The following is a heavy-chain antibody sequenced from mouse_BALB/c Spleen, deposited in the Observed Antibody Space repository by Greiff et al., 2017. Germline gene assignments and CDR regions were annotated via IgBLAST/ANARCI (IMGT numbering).Heavy chain of an antibody. CDR3: ARRGDYDDYAMDY. CDR2: ISYSGST. V-gene: IGHV3-2*02. D-gene: IGHD2-4*01. J-gene: IGHJ4*01. CDR1: GYSITSDYA. Sequence: DVKLVESGPGLVKPSQSLSLTCTVTGYSITSDYAWNWIRQFPGNKLEWMGYISYSGSTSYNPSLKSRISITRDTSKNQFFLQLNSVTTEDTATYYCARRGDYDDYAMDYWGQGTSVTVSS.